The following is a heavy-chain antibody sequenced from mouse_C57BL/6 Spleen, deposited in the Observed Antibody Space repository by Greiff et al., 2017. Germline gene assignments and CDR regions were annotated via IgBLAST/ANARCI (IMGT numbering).Heavy chain of an antibody. CDR2: IYPGDGDT. V-gene: IGHV1-80*01. D-gene: IGHD5-2*01. CDR1: GYAFSSYW. Sequence: QVQLKQSGAELVKPGASVKISCKASGYAFSSYWMNWVKQRPGKGLEWIGQIYPGDGDTNYNGKFKGKATLTADKSSSTAYMQLSSLTSEDSAVYFCAREYPAGDYFDYWGQGTTLTVSS. J-gene: IGHJ2*01. CDR3: AREYPAGDYFDY.